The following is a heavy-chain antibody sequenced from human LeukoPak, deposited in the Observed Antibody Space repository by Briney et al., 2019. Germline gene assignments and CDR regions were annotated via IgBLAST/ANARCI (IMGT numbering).Heavy chain of an antibody. Sequence: PSETLSLTCTVSGGSISSYYWSWIRQPPGKGLEWIGYIYYSGSTNYKSSLKSRVAISVDTSKNQFSLKLSSVTAADTAVYYCARTTEGGYSYGYFYYYYMDVWGKGTTVTISS. V-gene: IGHV4-59*01. CDR2: IYYSGST. CDR1: GGSISSYY. J-gene: IGHJ6*03. CDR3: ARTTEGGYSYGYFYYYYMDV. D-gene: IGHD5-18*01.